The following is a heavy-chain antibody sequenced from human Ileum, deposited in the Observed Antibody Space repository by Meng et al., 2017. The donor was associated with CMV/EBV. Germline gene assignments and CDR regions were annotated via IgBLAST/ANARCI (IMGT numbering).Heavy chain of an antibody. D-gene: IGHD2-2*01. J-gene: IGHJ6*02. Sequence: GESLKISCAASGFTFSSYAMHWVRQAPGKGLEWVSVISYDGSNKYYANSEKGRFTISRDNSKNTLYLQMNSMRAEDTAVYYWARDGPFARVVVPAATRYYYYGMDVWGQGTTVTVSS. V-gene: IGHV3-30-3*01. CDR3: ARDGPFARVVVPAATRYYYYGMDV. CDR2: ISYDGSNK. CDR1: GFTFSSYA.